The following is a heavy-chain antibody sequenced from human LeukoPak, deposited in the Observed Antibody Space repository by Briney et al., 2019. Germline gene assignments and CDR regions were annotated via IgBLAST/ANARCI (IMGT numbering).Heavy chain of an antibody. J-gene: IGHJ4*02. Sequence: GGSLRLSCAASGFTFSSYWMSWVRQAPGKGREWVAHIKQDGSEKYYVDSVKGRFTISRDNSKNTLYLQMNSLRAEDTAVYYCTRTVVGTNYFDYWGQGTLVTVSS. CDR1: GFTFSSYW. D-gene: IGHD6-13*01. CDR2: IKQDGSEK. V-gene: IGHV3-7*03. CDR3: TRTVVGTNYFDY.